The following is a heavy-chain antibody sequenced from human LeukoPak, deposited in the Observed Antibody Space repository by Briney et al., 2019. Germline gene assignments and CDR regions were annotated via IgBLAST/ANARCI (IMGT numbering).Heavy chain of an antibody. CDR3: ARGGWYYYDSRGYYYVGAFGI. Sequence: ASVKVSCKASGYTFTSYDINWVRQATGQGLEWMGWMNPNSVNTGYAQKFQRRVTITRNTSISTAYMELSSLRYEDTAVYYCARGGWYYYDSRGYYYVGAFGIWGQRTMVTVSS. V-gene: IGHV1-8*03. D-gene: IGHD3-22*01. J-gene: IGHJ3*02. CDR2: MNPNSVNT. CDR1: GYTFTSYD.